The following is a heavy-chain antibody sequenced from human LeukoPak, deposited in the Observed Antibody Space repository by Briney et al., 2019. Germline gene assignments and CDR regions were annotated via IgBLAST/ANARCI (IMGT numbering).Heavy chain of an antibody. Sequence: SETLSLTCAVYGGSFSGYYWSWIRQPPGKGLEWIGEINHSGSTNYNPSLKSRVTISVDTSKNQFSLKLSSVTAADTAVYYCARGSGNCGGDCYVYYFDYWGQGTLVTVSS. V-gene: IGHV4-34*01. D-gene: IGHD2-21*02. CDR2: INHSGST. CDR1: GGSFSGYY. J-gene: IGHJ4*02. CDR3: ARGSGNCGGDCYVYYFDY.